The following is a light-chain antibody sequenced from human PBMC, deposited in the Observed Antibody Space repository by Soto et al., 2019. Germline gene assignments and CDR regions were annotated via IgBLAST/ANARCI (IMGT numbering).Light chain of an antibody. Sequence: EIVMTKSPATLSVSPGERATLSCRARQSVSSNLAWYQQKPGQAPRLLIYGAATRATGIPARFSGSGSGAEFTLTISSLQSEDFAFYYCQQYNNGPPGTFGQGTKLEIK. J-gene: IGKJ2*02. V-gene: IGKV3-15*01. CDR2: GAA. CDR3: QQYNNGPPGT. CDR1: QSVSSN.